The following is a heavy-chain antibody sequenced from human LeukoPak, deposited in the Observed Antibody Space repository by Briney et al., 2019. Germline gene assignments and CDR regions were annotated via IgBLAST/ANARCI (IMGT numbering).Heavy chain of an antibody. J-gene: IGHJ4*02. CDR1: GFSFSNYV. V-gene: IGHV3-23*01. Sequence: GGSLRLSCAASGFSFSNYVMSWVRQAPGKGLEWVSGISGSGGPTYYADSVKGRFTISRDNSKNTLYLQMNSLRVEDTAAYYCAKVRAPSGWFNSDYWGQGTLVTVSS. CDR2: ISGSGGPT. D-gene: IGHD6-19*01. CDR3: AKVRAPSGWFNSDY.